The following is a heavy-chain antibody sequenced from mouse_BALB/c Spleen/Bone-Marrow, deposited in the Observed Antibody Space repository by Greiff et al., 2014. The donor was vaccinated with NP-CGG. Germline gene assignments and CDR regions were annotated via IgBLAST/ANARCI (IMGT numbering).Heavy chain of an antibody. CDR2: IRNKANGYTS. Sequence: EVKLVQSGGGLVQPGGSLRLSCAASGFTFTDYYMNWVRQPPGKALEWLGFIRNKANGYTSEYNAYEKSRFTISRDNSQNILYLQMNTLRADDSATYYCARDKGRVFFDYWGQGTTLTVSS. V-gene: IGHV7-3*02. CDR1: GFTFTDYY. J-gene: IGHJ2*01. CDR3: ARDKGRVFFDY.